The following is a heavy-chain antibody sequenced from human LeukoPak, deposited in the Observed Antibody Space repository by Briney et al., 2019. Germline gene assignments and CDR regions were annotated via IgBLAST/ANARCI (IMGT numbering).Heavy chain of an antibody. CDR3: AKDRGNDYGVFDY. CDR1: GFTFSSYA. Sequence: GGSLRLSCAASGFTFSSYAMSWVRQAPGKGLEWVSAISGSGGSTYYGDSVQGRFITSRDNAKNSLHLQMNSLRAEDTGVYYCAKDRGNDYGVFDYWGQGILVTVSS. CDR2: ISGSGGST. V-gene: IGHV3-23*02. D-gene: IGHD4-17*01. J-gene: IGHJ4*02.